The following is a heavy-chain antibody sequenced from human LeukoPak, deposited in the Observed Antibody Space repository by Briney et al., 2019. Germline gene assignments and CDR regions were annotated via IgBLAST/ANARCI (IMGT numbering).Heavy chain of an antibody. Sequence: GASVKVSCKASGYTFIAYYMHWVRQAPGQGLEWMGWINPNSGGTNYAQKFQGRVTMTRDTSISTAYMELSRLRSDDTAVYYCARVRGITMVRGVIIDGGYWFDPWGQGTLVTVSS. CDR3: ARVRGITMVRGVIIDGGYWFDP. CDR1: GYTFIAYY. V-gene: IGHV1-2*02. D-gene: IGHD3-10*01. CDR2: INPNSGGT. J-gene: IGHJ5*02.